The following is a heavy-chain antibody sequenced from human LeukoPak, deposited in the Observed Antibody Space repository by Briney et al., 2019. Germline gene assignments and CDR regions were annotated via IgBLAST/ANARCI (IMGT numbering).Heavy chain of an antibody. CDR2: ISSTSSI. D-gene: IGHD5-18*01. J-gene: IGHJ5*02. CDR1: GFTFTAYT. CDR3: ARDTAMVKFDL. V-gene: IGHV3-69-1*01. Sequence: PGGSLRLSCAASGFTFTAYTINWVRQAPGKGLEWVSSISSTSSIYYSDSVKGRFPISRDNAKNSVYLQMNSLRAEDTAVYYCARDTAMVKFDLWGQGTLVTGSS.